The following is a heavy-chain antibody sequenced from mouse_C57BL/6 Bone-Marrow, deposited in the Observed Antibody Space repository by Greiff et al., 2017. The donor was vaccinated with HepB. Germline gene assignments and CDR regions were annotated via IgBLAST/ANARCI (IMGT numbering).Heavy chain of an antibody. CDR2: IYPGSGRT. Sequence: QVQLQQPGAELVKPGASVKMSCKASGYTFTSYWITCVKQMPGQGLEWIGDIYPGSGRTNYNEKFKSTATLSVDTSSSTAYMQLSSLTSEDSAVYYCERIGGSCAMDYGVRGTSVTVSS. CDR3: ERIGGSCAMDY. V-gene: IGHV1-55*01. CDR1: GYTFTSYW. J-gene: IGHJ4*01. D-gene: IGHD1-1*02.